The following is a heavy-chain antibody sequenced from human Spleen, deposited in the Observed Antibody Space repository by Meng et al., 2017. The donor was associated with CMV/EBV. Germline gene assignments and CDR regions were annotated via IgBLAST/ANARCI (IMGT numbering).Heavy chain of an antibody. CDR2: INPNSGGT. CDR1: GYTFTGYY. D-gene: IGHD2-2*01. Sequence: VKVSCKASGYTFTGYYMHWVRQAPGQGLEWMGWINPNSGGTNYAQKFQGRVTMTRDTSISTAYMELSRLRSDDTAVYYCARVRLGYCSSTSCYSSMDVWGQGTTVTVSS. V-gene: IGHV1-2*02. CDR3: ARVRLGYCSSTSCYSSMDV. J-gene: IGHJ6*02.